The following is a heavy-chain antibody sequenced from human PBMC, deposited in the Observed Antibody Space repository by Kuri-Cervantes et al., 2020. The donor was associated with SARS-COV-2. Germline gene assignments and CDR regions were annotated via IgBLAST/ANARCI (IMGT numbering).Heavy chain of an antibody. CDR2: AFTTGST. CDR1: GGYFDYYY. V-gene: IGHV4-4*07. D-gene: IGHD2/OR15-2a*01. Sequence: ESLKISCTVSGGYFDYYYWSWIRQPAGKGLEWIGRAFTTGSTYYNPSLESRVTMSIDTAKNQVSLRLTSVTAADTAVYYCARGILGDDSIHYGMDVWGQGTAVTVSS. CDR3: ARGILGDDSIHYGMDV. J-gene: IGHJ6*02.